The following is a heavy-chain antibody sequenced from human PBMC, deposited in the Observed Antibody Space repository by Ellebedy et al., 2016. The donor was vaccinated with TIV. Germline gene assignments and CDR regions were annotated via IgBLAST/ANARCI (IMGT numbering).Heavy chain of an antibody. V-gene: IGHV1-46*01. CDR3: AAYYLNGLWLAQDNWFDP. D-gene: IGHD6-19*01. Sequence: ASVKVSCKASGYTFTSYYMHWVRQAPGQGLEWMGIINPSGGSTSYAQKFQGRVTMTRDTSTSTVYMELSSLRSEDTAVYYCAAYYLNGLWLAQDNWFDPWGQGTLVTVSS. CDR1: GYTFTSYY. CDR2: INPSGGST. J-gene: IGHJ5*02.